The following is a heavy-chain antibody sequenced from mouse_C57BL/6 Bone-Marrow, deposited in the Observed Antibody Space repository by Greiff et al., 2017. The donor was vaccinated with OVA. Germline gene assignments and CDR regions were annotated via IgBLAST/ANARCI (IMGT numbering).Heavy chain of an antibody. V-gene: IGHV12-3*01. J-gene: IGHJ1*03. Sequence: QLQESGPGLVKPSQSLFLTCSITGFPITSGYYWIWIRQSPVKPLEWMGYITHSGEPFYNPSLQSPISITRETSKNQFFLQLNSVTTEDTAMYYCAGDRYYGGYFDVWGTGTTVTVSS. CDR1: GFPITSGYY. CDR2: ITHSGEP. D-gene: IGHD1-1*01. CDR3: AGDRYYGGYFDV.